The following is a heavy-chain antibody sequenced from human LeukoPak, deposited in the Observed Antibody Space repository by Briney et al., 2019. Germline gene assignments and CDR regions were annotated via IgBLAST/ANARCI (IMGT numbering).Heavy chain of an antibody. V-gene: IGHV7-4-1*02. CDR3: ARSFSGSYYKGAFDI. J-gene: IGHJ3*02. Sequence: ASVKVSCKASGYTFTSYAMNWVRQAPGQGLEWMGWINTNTGNPTYAQGFTGRFVFSLDTSVSTAYLQISSLKAEDTAVYYCARSFSGSYYKGAFDIWGQGTMVTVSS. CDR1: GYTFTSYA. CDR2: INTNTGNP. D-gene: IGHD3-10*01.